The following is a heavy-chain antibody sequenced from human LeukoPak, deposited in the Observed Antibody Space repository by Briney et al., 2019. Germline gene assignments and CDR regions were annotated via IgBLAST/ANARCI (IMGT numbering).Heavy chain of an antibody. D-gene: IGHD2-2*01. V-gene: IGHV3-48*01. CDR1: GFPFSNNP. CDR2: ISTAITTT. CDR3: ARDGGKGYEIDY. Sequence: GGSLRLSCVVSGFPFSNNPMNWVRQAPGKGLEWVSYISTAITTTYYAESVKDRFTISRDNAKNSLYLQMNSLRVEDTAVYYCARDGGKGYEIDYWGQGTLVTVSS. J-gene: IGHJ4*02.